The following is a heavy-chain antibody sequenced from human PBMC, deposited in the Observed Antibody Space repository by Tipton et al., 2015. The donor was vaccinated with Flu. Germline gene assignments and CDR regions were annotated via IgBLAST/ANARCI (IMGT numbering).Heavy chain of an antibody. CDR2: IFHSGNP. J-gene: IGHJ5*02. D-gene: IGHD4-11*01. CDR1: GSSIRSSNYF. CDR3: ARRDYSNYVSEPQNWFDP. Sequence: TLSLTCSVSGSSIRSSNYFWGWIRQPPGKGLEWIGNIFHSGNPYHNPSLKSRVTISIDTSKNQFSLKLSSVTAADTAVYYCARRDYSNYVSEPQNWFDPWGQGALVTVSS. V-gene: IGHV4-39*07.